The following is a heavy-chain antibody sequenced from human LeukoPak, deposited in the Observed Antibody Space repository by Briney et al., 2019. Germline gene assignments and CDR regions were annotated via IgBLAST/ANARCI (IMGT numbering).Heavy chain of an antibody. J-gene: IGHJ4*02. V-gene: IGHV1-24*01. CDR2: FDPEDGET. CDR3: ATVGDGDYVLDY. Sequence: ASVKVSCKVSGYTLTELSMHWVRQAPGKGLEWMGGFDPEDGETIYAQKFQGRVTMTEDTSTDTAYMELSSLRSEDTAVYYCATVGDGDYVLDYWGQGTLVTVSS. CDR1: GYTLTELS. D-gene: IGHD4-17*01.